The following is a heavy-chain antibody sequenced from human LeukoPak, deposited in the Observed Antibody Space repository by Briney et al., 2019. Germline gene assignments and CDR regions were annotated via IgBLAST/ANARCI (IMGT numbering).Heavy chain of an antibody. J-gene: IGHJ3*02. CDR1: GDSISSSSYY. D-gene: IGHD4-23*01. CDR2: IYYSGST. CDR3: ARAPPTVVTPGHAFDI. V-gene: IGHV4-31*03. Sequence: SETLSLTCTVSGDSISSSSYYWGWIRQPPGKGLEWIGYIYYSGSTYYNPSLKSRVTISVDTSKNQFSLKLSSVTAADTAVYYCARAPPTVVTPGHAFDIWGQGTMVTVSS.